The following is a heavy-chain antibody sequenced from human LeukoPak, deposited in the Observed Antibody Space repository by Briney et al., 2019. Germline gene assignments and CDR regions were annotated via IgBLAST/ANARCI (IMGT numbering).Heavy chain of an antibody. J-gene: IGHJ4*02. CDR2: ISYDGSNK. D-gene: IGHD6-19*01. V-gene: IGHV3-30*03. CDR3: ASDGRGYSSGWTLDY. CDR1: EFTFSSYG. Sequence: GRSLRLSCAASEFTFSSYGMHWVRQAPGKGLEWVALISYDGSNKYYADSVKGRFTISRDNSKNTLYLQMNSLRAEVTAVYYCASDGRGYSSGWTLDYWGQGTLVTVSS.